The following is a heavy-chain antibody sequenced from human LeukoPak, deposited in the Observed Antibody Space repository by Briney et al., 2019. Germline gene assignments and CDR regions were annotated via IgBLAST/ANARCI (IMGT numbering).Heavy chain of an antibody. CDR3: ARDLGWSSSH. J-gene: IGHJ4*02. Sequence: ASVKVSCKASGYTFTGHYMNWVRLAPGQGLEWMGWINPTGGTTYAQKFQDRVTMTRDTSINTAYMELSGLRSDDTAVDYCARDLGWSSSHWGQGTLVTVSS. D-gene: IGHD6-6*01. V-gene: IGHV1-2*02. CDR2: INPTGGT. CDR1: GYTFTGHY.